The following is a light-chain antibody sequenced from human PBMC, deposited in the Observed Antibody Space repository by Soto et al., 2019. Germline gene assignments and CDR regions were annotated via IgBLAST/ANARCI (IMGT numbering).Light chain of an antibody. J-gene: IGKJ1*01. V-gene: IGKV1-39*01. CDR2: AAS. Sequence: DIQMTQSPSSLSTSVGDRVTITCRASQSINNYLNWYQQKPGRGPKLLIYAASRLQSGVPSRFIGTGSGTDFTLTISGLQPEDVATYYCQQSYITPWTFGQGTKVEIK. CDR1: QSINNY. CDR3: QQSYITPWT.